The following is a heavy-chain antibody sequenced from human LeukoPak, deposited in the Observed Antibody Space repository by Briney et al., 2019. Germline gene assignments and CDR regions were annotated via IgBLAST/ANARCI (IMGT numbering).Heavy chain of an antibody. CDR3: AKGKEYSSSSGIFDY. Sequence: GGSLRLSCAASGFTFSSYSMNWVRQAPGKGLEWVSYISSSSCTIYYADSVKGRFTISRDNAKNSLYLQMNSLRAEDMALYYCAKGKEYSSSSGIFDYWGQGTLVTVSS. CDR2: ISSSSCTI. V-gene: IGHV3-48*04. CDR1: GFTFSSYS. D-gene: IGHD6-6*01. J-gene: IGHJ4*02.